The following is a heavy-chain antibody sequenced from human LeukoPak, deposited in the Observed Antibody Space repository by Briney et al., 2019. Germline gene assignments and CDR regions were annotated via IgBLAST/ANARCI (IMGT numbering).Heavy chain of an antibody. CDR1: GYTFTGYY. D-gene: IGHD3-10*01. J-gene: IGHJ4*02. CDR3: ARPESDGSGSYYDY. Sequence: GASVKVSRKPSGYTFTGYYMHWVRQAPGQGLEWMGIINPSGGSTSYAQKFQGRVTMTRDTSTSTVYMELSSLRSDDTAVYYCARPESDGSGSYYDYWGQGTLVTVSS. CDR2: INPSGGST. V-gene: IGHV1-46*01.